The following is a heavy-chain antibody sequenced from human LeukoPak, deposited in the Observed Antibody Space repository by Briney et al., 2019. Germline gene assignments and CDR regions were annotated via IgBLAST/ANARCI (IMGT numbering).Heavy chain of an antibody. Sequence: GGSLRLSCAASGFTFSSYRMNWVRQAPGKGLEWVSYISSSSTIYYADSVKGRFTISRDNAKNSLYLQMNSLRAEDTAVYYCARSDGGFDYWGQGTQVTVSS. CDR2: ISSSSTI. J-gene: IGHJ4*02. V-gene: IGHV3-48*04. CDR1: GFTFSSYR. CDR3: ARSDGGFDY. D-gene: IGHD3-16*01.